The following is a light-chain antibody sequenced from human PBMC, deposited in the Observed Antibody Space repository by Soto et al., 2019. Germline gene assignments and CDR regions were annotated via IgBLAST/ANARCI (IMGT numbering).Light chain of an antibody. Sequence: EIVLTQSPGTLSLSPGERATLSCRASQTVSSRYLAWYQQKPGQAPRLLMYGASNRATGIPDRFSGSGSGTDFTLTISRLEPEYFAVYFCQQYGRSLPFTFGQGP. CDR3: QQYGRSLPFT. J-gene: IGKJ2*01. CDR1: QTVSSRY. CDR2: GAS. V-gene: IGKV3-20*01.